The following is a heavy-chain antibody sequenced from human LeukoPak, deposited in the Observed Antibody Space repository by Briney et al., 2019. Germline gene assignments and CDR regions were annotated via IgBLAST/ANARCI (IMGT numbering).Heavy chain of an antibody. CDR2: ISYDGSNN. D-gene: IGHD3-3*01. V-gene: IGHV3-30-3*01. CDR1: GFTFSSYA. CDR3: ARDRFLEWGNWFAP. Sequence: PGGSLRLSWAASGFTFSSYAMPWVRQAPGKGLEWVAVISYDGSNNYYADSVKGRFTISRDNSKNTLYLQMNSLRAEDTAVYYCARDRFLEWGNWFAPWGQGTLVTVSS. J-gene: IGHJ5*02.